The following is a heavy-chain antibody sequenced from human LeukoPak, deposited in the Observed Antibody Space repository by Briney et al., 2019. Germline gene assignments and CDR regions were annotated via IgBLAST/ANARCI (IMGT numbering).Heavy chain of an antibody. Sequence: PGGSLRLSCAASGFTFSSYSMNWVRQAPGKGLEWVSFISSSSYIYYADSVKGRFTISRDNAKNSLYLQMNSLRAEDTAVYYCARGLLWFGELLPDFDYWGQGTLVTVSS. V-gene: IGHV3-21*01. D-gene: IGHD3-10*01. CDR3: ARGLLWFGELLPDFDY. CDR1: GFTFSSYS. J-gene: IGHJ4*02. CDR2: ISSSSYI.